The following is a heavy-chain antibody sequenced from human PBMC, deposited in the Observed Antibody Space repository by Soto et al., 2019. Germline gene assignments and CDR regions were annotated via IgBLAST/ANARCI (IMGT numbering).Heavy chain of an antibody. CDR2: VYPGDSNT. CDR3: ARDWGRAVLMVYAYYFDY. V-gene: IGHV5-51*01. CDR1: GYNFTNYC. Sequence: LGESLKISCNGSGYNFTNYCIGLVLQMPGKGLEWMGIVYPGDSNTRNSPSFQGQVTFSADKSITTAHMELSRLRSDDTAVYYCARDWGRAVLMVYAYYFDYWGQGTLVTVSS. D-gene: IGHD2-8*01. J-gene: IGHJ4*02.